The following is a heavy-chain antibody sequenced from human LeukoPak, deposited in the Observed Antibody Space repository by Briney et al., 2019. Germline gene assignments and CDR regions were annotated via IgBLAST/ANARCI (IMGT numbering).Heavy chain of an antibody. CDR2: IDPNSGKT. CDR1: GYNFRDQE. CDR3: ARSRYGGKRFFDN. J-gene: IGHJ4*02. V-gene: IGHV1-8*01. Sequence: ASLKVSSKASGYNFRDQEINWVRQSSGQGRKWVGWIDPNSGKTGSAQKCQGRVSSTRTTSISTTYMALTSLTSADTAGDYCARSRYGGKRFFDNWGQGTQVIVAS. D-gene: IGHD4-23*01.